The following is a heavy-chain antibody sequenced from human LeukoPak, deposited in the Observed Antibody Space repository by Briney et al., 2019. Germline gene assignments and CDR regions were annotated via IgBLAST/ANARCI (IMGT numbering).Heavy chain of an antibody. D-gene: IGHD2-2*02. V-gene: IGHV1-69*05. CDR1: GGTFSSYA. CDR2: IIPIFGTA. Sequence: GASVKVSCKASGGTFSSYAISWVRQAPGQGLEWMGGIIPIFGTANYAQKFQGRVTITTDESTSTAYMELSSLRSEDTAVYYCARGCSSTSCYIGARQQLVQGLSDWGQGTLVTVSS. J-gene: IGHJ4*02. CDR3: ARGCSSTSCYIGARQQLVQGLSD.